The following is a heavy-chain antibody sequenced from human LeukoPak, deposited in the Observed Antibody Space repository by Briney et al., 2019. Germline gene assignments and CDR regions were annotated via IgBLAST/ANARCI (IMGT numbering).Heavy chain of an antibody. CDR2: ITPILGIA. Sequence: ASVKVSCKASGGTFSSYAISWVRQAPGQGLEWMGRITPILGIANYAQKFQGRVTITADKSTSTAYMELSSLRSEDTAVYYCARDPPCDPWGQGTLVTVSS. V-gene: IGHV1-69*04. CDR3: ARDPPCDP. CDR1: GGTFSSYA. J-gene: IGHJ5*02.